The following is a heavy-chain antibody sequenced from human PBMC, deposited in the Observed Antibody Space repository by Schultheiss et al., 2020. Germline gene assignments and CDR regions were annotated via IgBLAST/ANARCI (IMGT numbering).Heavy chain of an antibody. J-gene: IGHJ5*02. V-gene: IGHV4-61*08. CDR1: GGPVSSVGYY. D-gene: IGHD2-15*01. CDR2: IYYSGST. CDR3: ARDRGGGSMFDP. Sequence: SETLSLTCTVSGGPVSSVGYYWSWIRHPPGKGLEWIGYIYYSGSTNYNPSLKSRVTISVDTSKNQFSLRLSSVTAADTAVYYCARDRGGGSMFDPWRQGTLVNGS.